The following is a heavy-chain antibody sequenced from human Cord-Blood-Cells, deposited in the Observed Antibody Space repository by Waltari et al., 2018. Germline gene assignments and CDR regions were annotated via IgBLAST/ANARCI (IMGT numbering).Heavy chain of an antibody. Sequence: QVQLVQSGAEVKKPGSSVKVSCKASGGTFSSYAISWVRQAPGQGLEWMGGIIPIFGTANYAQKFQGRGTITADESTSTAYMELSSLRSEDTAVYYCAREIRDTVVKGYFDYWGQGTLVTVSS. CDR1: GGTFSSYA. CDR2: IIPIFGTA. J-gene: IGHJ4*02. V-gene: IGHV1-69*01. D-gene: IGHD2-15*01. CDR3: AREIRDTVVKGYFDY.